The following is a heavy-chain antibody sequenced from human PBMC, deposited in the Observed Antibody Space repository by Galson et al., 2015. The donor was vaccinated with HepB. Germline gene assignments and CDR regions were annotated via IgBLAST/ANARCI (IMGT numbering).Heavy chain of an antibody. Sequence: SLRLSCAASGFTFSSYGMHWVRQAPGKGLEWVAVIWHDGSNKYYADSVKGRFTITRDNSKNTLYLQMNSLRAEDTAVYYCARVYLVSGGWYSVDFWGQGSLVTVSS. CDR1: GFTFSSYG. CDR2: IWHDGSNK. D-gene: IGHD6-19*01. J-gene: IGHJ4*02. V-gene: IGHV3-33*01. CDR3: ARVYLVSGGWYSVDF.